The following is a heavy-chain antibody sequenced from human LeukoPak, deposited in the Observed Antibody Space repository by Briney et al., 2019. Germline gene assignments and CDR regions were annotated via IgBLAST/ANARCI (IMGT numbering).Heavy chain of an antibody. V-gene: IGHV5-51*01. CDR1: GYSFTSYC. D-gene: IGHD1-26*01. CDR3: GMSGDRVPLQDDVFDV. CDR2: IYPGDSGP. Sequence: HGESLKISRKVSGYSFTSYCIGWVRQMPGKGLEWMGIIYPGDSGPTYSPSFQGQVTISVDKSINTAYLQWSSLQASDTAMYYCGMSGDRVPLQDDVFDVWGQGTMVTVST. J-gene: IGHJ3*01.